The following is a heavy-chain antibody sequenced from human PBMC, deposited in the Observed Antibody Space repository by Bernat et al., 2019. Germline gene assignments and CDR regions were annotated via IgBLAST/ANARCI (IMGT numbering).Heavy chain of an antibody. Sequence: EVQLLESGGGLVQPGGSLRLSCAASGFTFSSYAMSWVRQAPGKGLEWVSAISGSGGSTYYADSVKGRFTISRDNSKNTLYLQMNSLRAEDTAVYYCAKDLMGYPVGATLFDYWGQGTLVTVSS. J-gene: IGHJ4*02. CDR3: AKDLMGYPVGATLFDY. CDR1: GFTFSSYA. V-gene: IGHV3-23*01. CDR2: ISGSGGST. D-gene: IGHD1-26*01.